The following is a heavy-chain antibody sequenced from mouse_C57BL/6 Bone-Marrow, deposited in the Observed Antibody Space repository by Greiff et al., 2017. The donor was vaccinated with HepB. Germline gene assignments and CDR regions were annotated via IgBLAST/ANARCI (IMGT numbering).Heavy chain of an antibody. J-gene: IGHJ1*03. D-gene: IGHD1-1*01. V-gene: IGHV1-42*01. CDR1: GYSFTGYY. Sequence: EVQLQQSGPELVKPGASVKISCKASGYSFTGYYMNWVKQSPEKSLEWIGEINPSTGGTTYNQKFKGKATVTVDKSASTAYMQLKSLTSEDSAVYYCATSTTTVRWYFDVWGTGTTVTVSS. CDR2: INPSTGGT. CDR3: ATSTTTVRWYFDV.